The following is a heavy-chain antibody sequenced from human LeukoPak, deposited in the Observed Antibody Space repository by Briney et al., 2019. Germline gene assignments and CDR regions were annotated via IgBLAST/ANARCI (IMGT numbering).Heavy chain of an antibody. CDR2: IRYDGSNK. J-gene: IGHJ4*02. Sequence: GGSLRLSCAASGFTFSYSGMHWVRQAPGKGLEWVAFIRYDGSNKYYADSVKGRFTISRDNSKNTLYLQMNSLRAEDTAVYYCARGRYSSGWTYDYWGQGTLVTVST. D-gene: IGHD6-19*01. V-gene: IGHV3-30*02. CDR1: GFTFSYSG. CDR3: ARGRYSSGWTYDY.